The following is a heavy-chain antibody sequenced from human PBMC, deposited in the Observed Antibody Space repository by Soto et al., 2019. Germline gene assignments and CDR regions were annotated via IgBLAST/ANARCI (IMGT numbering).Heavy chain of an antibody. CDR1: VGSISSSSYY. CDR2: IYYSGST. CDR3: ARQPSYGSSDYSYYMDV. J-gene: IGHJ6*03. D-gene: IGHD5-18*01. Sequence: QLQLQESGPGLVKPSATLSLTCTVSVGSISSSSYYWGWIRQPPGKGLGWIGSIYYSGSTYYNPSLKSRVTISAVTTKNQFSLKLSSVTAADTAVYYCARQPSYGSSDYSYYMDVWGKGTTVTVSS. V-gene: IGHV4-39*01.